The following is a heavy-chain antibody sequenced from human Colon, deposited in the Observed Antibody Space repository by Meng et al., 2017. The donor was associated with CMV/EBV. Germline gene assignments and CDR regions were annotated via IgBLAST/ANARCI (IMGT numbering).Heavy chain of an antibody. D-gene: IGHD3-3*01. CDR2: INPYSGDT. J-gene: IGHJ4*02. CDR1: GYTFTGYF. V-gene: IGHV1-2*02. Sequence: HVRLVQCGRGMREPGASVKVSCKASGYTFTGYFIHWVRQAPGQGLEWMGWINPYSGDTIYAQKFEVGVTMTRDASITTAYLELSSLKSDDTAVYYCGTFGGDFDYWGQGTLVTVSS. CDR3: GTFGGDFDY.